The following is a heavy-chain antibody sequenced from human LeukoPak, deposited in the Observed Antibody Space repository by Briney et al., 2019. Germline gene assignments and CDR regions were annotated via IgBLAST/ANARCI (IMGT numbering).Heavy chain of an antibody. Sequence: GESLKISCKGSSYSFTSYWISWVRQMPGKGLEWMATIDPSHSHTKYSPSFQGHVTISADKSISTAFLQWSSLKASDTAMYYCARKHTSAWSHDYWGQGTLVTVSS. CDR2: IDPSHSHT. J-gene: IGHJ4*02. D-gene: IGHD6-19*01. CDR1: SYSFTSYW. V-gene: IGHV5-10-1*01. CDR3: ARKHTSAWSHDY.